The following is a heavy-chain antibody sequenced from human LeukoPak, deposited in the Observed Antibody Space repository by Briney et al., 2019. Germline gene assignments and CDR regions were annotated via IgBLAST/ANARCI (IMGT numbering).Heavy chain of an antibody. CDR1: GFSFSGYS. D-gene: IGHD3-9*01. CDR3: ARDRDWSFDY. Sequence: GSLRLSCAASGFSFSGYSMNWVRQAPGKGLEWVAHIRGTSSAMNYAASVRGRFTISRDNAKNALFLEMSSLRAEDTAVYYRARDRDWSFDYWGQGTLVTVSS. J-gene: IGHJ4*02. V-gene: IGHV3-48*04. CDR2: IRGTSSAM.